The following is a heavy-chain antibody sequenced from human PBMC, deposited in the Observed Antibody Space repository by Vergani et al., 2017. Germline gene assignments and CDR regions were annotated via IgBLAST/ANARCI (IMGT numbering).Heavy chain of an antibody. J-gene: IGHJ4*02. CDR2: IIPIIRLA. CDR1: GDIFNNYT. V-gene: IGHV1-69*02. D-gene: IGHD6-19*01. CDR3: ARVSPGDNSGWEPFDY. Sequence: QVHLEQSGTAVKKPGSSVTVSCKVSGDIFNNYTVTWVRQAPGQGLELMGRIIPIIRLATSAQKFQDRVKITGDTSTNTVYMEMNNLRSEDTAVYYCARVSPGDNSGWEPFDYWGQGTLVTVSS.